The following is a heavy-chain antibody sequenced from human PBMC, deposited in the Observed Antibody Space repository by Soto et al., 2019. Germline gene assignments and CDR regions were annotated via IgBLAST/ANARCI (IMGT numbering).Heavy chain of an antibody. D-gene: IGHD2-21*02. CDR1: GGSIKNTNYH. Sequence: SETLSLTCSVSGGSIKNTNYHWGWIRQPPRKGLEWIGTLYYRGATDYNPSLKTRVTISVDTSKNQLSLNLSSVTAADTAVYYCFGVMAATLDYWGQGTLVT. V-gene: IGHV4-39*01. CDR2: LYYRGAT. J-gene: IGHJ4*01. CDR3: FGVMAATLDY.